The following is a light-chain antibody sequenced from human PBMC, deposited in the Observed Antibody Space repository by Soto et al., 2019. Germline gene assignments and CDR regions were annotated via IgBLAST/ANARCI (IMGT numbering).Light chain of an antibody. CDR1: SSDIGAYNF. Sequence: QSALTQPPSASGSPGQSVTISCTGSSSDIGAYNFVSWYQQHPGKAPKVIISEVYKRPSGVPSRFSGSKSGNTASLTISGLQADDEADYYCSVHAGSNNPFAFGGGTKLTVL. J-gene: IGLJ1*01. CDR2: EVY. CDR3: SVHAGSNNPFA. V-gene: IGLV2-8*01.